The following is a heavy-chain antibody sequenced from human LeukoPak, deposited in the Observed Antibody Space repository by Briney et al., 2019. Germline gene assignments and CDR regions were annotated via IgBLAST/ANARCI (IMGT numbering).Heavy chain of an antibody. J-gene: IGHJ4*02. V-gene: IGHV3-15*01. CDR2: INSNADGGAI. D-gene: IGHD2/OR15-2a*01. Sequence: GGSLRLSCAASGFTFNNAWMSWARQAPGKGLEWVGHINSNADGGAIDYAAPVKGRFTISRDDSKSTLYLQMNSLKTEDTAVYYCSGAFLGYWGQGTLVTVSS. CDR1: GFTFNNAW. CDR3: SGAFLGY.